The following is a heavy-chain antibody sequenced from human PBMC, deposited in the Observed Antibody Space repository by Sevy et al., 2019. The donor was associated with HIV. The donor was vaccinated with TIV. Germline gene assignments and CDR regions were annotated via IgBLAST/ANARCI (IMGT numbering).Heavy chain of an antibody. CDR2: LSGSGGST. D-gene: IGHD4-17*01. CDR1: GFTFSSYA. V-gene: IGHV3-23*01. Sequence: GGSLRLACAASGFTFSSYAMSWVRLAPGKGLEWVSALSGSGGSTDYADSVKGRFTISRDNSKNILYLQLSSLRAEDTAVYYCARDPRIFGDYLLTYFDYWGQGVLVTVSS. J-gene: IGHJ4*02. CDR3: ARDPRIFGDYLLTYFDY.